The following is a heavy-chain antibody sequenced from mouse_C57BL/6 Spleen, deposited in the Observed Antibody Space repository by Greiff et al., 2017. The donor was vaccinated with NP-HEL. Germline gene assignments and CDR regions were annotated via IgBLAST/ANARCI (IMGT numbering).Heavy chain of an antibody. Sequence: VQLQQSGAELARPGASVKLSCKASGYTFTSYGISWVKQRTGQGLGWIGEIYPRSGNTYYNEKFKGKATLTADKSSSTAYMELRSLTSEDSAVYFCARWGTVVGEGVDYWGQGTTLTVSS. J-gene: IGHJ2*01. CDR3: ARWGTVVGEGVDY. CDR2: IYPRSGNT. CDR1: GYTFTSYG. D-gene: IGHD1-1*01. V-gene: IGHV1-81*01.